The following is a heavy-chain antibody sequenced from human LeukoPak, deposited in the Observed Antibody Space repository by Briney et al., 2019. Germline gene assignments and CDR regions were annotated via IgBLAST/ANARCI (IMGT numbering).Heavy chain of an antibody. CDR3: ARDATVATLVYIDY. V-gene: IGHV3-30*04. Sequence: GGSLRLSCAASGFTFSSYAMHWVRQAPGKGLEWVAVISYDGSNKYYADSVKGRFTISRDNSKNTLYLQMNSLRAEDTAVYYCARDATVATLVYIDYWGQGTLVTVSS. CDR2: ISYDGSNK. CDR1: GFTFSSYA. J-gene: IGHJ4*02. D-gene: IGHD5-12*01.